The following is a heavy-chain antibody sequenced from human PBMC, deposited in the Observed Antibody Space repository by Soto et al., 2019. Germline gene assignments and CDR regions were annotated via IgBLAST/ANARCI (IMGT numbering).Heavy chain of an antibody. CDR1: ELAFSNYA. D-gene: IGHD1-26*01. CDR2: ISASGYSA. V-gene: IGHV3-23*01. J-gene: IGHJ4*02. Sequence: EAQLLESGGGLVQPGGSLSLSCAASELAFSNYAMTWVRQAPGKGLEWVSVISASGYSAYYGGAVKVRFTTSGDNSKSMVYLQMNRLRADDSAVYYCAKGERIWDSFDSWGPGVLVTVSS. CDR3: AKGERIWDSFDS.